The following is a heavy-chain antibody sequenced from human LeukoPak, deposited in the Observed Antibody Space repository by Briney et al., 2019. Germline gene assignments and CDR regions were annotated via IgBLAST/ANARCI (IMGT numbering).Heavy chain of an antibody. CDR1: GFTFSSYA. V-gene: IGHV3-23*01. CDR3: AKDRGHCTNGVCHNYYYMDV. CDR2: ISGSGGST. J-gene: IGHJ6*03. D-gene: IGHD2-8*01. Sequence: GGSQRLSCAASGFTFSSYAMSWVRQAPGKGLEWVSTISGSGGSTDYADPVKGRFTISRDNSKNTLYLQMNSLRAEDTAVYYCAKDRGHCTNGVCHNYYYMDVWGKGTTVTVSS.